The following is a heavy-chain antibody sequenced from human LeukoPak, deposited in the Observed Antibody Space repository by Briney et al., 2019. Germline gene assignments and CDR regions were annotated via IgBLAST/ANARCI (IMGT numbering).Heavy chain of an antibody. J-gene: IGHJ4*02. CDR2: IYPGDSDT. Sequence: GEPLKISCKGSGSSFTSYWIGWVRQMPGKGLEWMGIIYPGDSDTRYSPSFQGQVTISADKSISTAYLQWSSLKASDTAMYYCARHLRFGELLSPFDYWGQGTLVTVSS. CDR3: ARHLRFGELLSPFDY. CDR1: GSSFTSYW. D-gene: IGHD3-10*01. V-gene: IGHV5-51*01.